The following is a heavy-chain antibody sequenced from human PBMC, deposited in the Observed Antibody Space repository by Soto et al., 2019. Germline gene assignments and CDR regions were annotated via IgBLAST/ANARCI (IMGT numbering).Heavy chain of an antibody. CDR1: GGSFSDYY. J-gene: IGHJ2*01. Sequence: QVRLQQWGAGLLKPSETLPLTCAVYGGSFSDYYWSWIRQPPGKGLEWIGEINHSGSTNYNPSLKSRLTISVDTSKNQFSLKLNSVTAADTAVYYCAREVPSRYFALWGRGTPVTVSS. CDR3: AREVPSRYFAL. V-gene: IGHV4-34*01. D-gene: IGHD3-10*01. CDR2: INHSGST.